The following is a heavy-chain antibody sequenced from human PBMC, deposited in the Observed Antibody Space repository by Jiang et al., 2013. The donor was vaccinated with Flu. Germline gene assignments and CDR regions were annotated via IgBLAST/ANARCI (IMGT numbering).Heavy chain of an antibody. CDR3: ARDQGALNS. Sequence: QTLSLTCAISGDSVSSNIVAWNWLRQSPSRGLEWLGRTYFRSNWYTDYAVSVKSRITVSPDTSKNQFSLQLNSVTPEDTAVYYCARDQGALNSWGQGTLVTVSS. CDR2: TYFRSNWYT. CDR1: GDSVSSNIVA. D-gene: IGHD3-16*01. J-gene: IGHJ4*02. V-gene: IGHV6-1*01.